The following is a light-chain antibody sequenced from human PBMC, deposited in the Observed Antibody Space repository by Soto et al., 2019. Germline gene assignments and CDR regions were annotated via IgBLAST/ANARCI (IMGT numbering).Light chain of an antibody. CDR2: KAY. CDR1: QSISSW. J-gene: IGKJ1*01. Sequence: DIQMTQSPSTLSASVGDRVTITCRASQSISSWLAWYQQKPGKAPKLLIYKAYSLESGVQSRFSGSGSGTEFTLTISSLQPDDFATYYCQQYNSYSWTFGQGTKVDIK. CDR3: QQYNSYSWT. V-gene: IGKV1-5*03.